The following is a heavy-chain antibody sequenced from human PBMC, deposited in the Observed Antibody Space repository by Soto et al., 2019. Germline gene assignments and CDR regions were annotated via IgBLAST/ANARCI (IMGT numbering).Heavy chain of an antibody. Sequence: GGSLRLSCAASGFTFSSYGMHWVRQAPGKGLEWVAVISYDGSNKYYADSVKGRFTISRDNSKNTLYLQMNSLRAEDTAVYYCAKALDYSDYYGMDVWGQGTTVTVSS. J-gene: IGHJ6*02. CDR2: ISYDGSNK. V-gene: IGHV3-30*18. CDR3: AKALDYSDYYGMDV. CDR1: GFTFSSYG. D-gene: IGHD4-4*01.